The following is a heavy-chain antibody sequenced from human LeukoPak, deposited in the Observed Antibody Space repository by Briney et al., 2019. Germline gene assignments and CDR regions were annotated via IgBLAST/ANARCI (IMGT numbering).Heavy chain of an antibody. CDR1: GVSISSYY. CDR2: ISYSGYT. V-gene: IGHV4-59*08. Sequence: PSETLSLTCTVSGVSISSYYWSWIRQPPGKGLEWIGCISYSGYTNYNPSLKSRVTISVDTSKNKFSLRLSSVTAADTAVYYCARHDYSNPRLDYWGQGTLVTVSS. J-gene: IGHJ4*02. D-gene: IGHD4-11*01. CDR3: ARHDYSNPRLDY.